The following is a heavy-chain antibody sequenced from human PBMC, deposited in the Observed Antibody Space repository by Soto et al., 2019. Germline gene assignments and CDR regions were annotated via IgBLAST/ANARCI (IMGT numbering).Heavy chain of an antibody. J-gene: IGHJ6*02. CDR1: GFTFSSYA. CDR2: ISGSGGST. Sequence: PGGSLRLSCAASGFTFSSYAMSWVRQAPGKGLEWVSAISGSGGSTYYAESVKGRFTISRDNSKNTLYLQMNSLRAEDTAVYYCAAPGGSTGKTKGYYYYGMDVWGQGTTVTVSS. D-gene: IGHD1-1*01. CDR3: AAPGGSTGKTKGYYYYGMDV. V-gene: IGHV3-23*01.